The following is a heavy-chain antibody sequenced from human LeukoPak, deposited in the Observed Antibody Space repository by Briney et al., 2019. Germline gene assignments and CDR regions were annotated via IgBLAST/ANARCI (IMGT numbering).Heavy chain of an antibody. J-gene: IGHJ6*04. CDR2: ISSSSSTI. CDR3: AGGFPGGV. Sequence: GGSLRLSCAVSGLSFSKYIMTWVRQAPGKGREWVSYISSSSSTILYADSVQGRFTISRDDAKNSLHLQMNSLRAEDTAVYYCAGGFPGGVWGKGTTVTVSS. V-gene: IGHV3-48*01. CDR1: GLSFSKYI. D-gene: IGHD3-3*01.